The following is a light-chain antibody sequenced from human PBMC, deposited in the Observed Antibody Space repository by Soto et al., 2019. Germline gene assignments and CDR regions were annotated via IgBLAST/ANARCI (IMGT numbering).Light chain of an antibody. CDR3: QSYDASLSGSV. CDR1: DSNIGAGYD. V-gene: IGLV1-40*01. Sequence: QSVQTQPPSVSGAPGQRVTISCTGSDSNIGAGYDVHWDQQLPGTAPKVLIERDNNRASGVPDRFSGSKSGTSGSLAITGLQAEDEADYYCQSYDASLSGSVFGGGTKLTVL. CDR2: RDN. J-gene: IGLJ3*02.